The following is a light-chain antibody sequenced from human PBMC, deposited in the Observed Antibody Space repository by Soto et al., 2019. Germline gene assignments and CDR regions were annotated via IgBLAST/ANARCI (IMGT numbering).Light chain of an antibody. Sequence: EIVMTQSPATLSVSPGERATLSCRASQSVRTNLAWYLQKPGQAPRLLIYGASTRATGIPARFSGSGSGTEFTLTISSLQSEDFAGYSCQQYHSWPQTFGPGTKVEI. CDR1: QSVRTN. CDR3: QQYHSWPQT. J-gene: IGKJ1*01. CDR2: GAS. V-gene: IGKV3-15*01.